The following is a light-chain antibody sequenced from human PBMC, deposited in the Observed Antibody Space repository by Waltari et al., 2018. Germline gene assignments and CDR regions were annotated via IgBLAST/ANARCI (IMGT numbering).Light chain of an antibody. CDR1: ESVSGSD. J-gene: IGKJ2*02. CDR2: GVS. CDR3: QQYGTTPCT. Sequence: EIVLTQSPGTLSLSPGERATLSCRASESVSGSDLAWYQQKPGQAPRLLIHGVSSRATGIPDRFSGSGSGTDFSLTISRLEPGDFAVYYCQQYGTTPCTFGQGTKLEI. V-gene: IGKV3-20*01.